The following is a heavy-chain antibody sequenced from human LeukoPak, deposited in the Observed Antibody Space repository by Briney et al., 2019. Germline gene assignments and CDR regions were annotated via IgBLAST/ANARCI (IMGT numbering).Heavy chain of an antibody. V-gene: IGHV3-23*01. Sequence: GGSLRLSCVASGFTFSNYAMSWVSQAPEKGLDWVSVISGSAHKIRYADSVKGRFTISRDNSENTVYLQMNSLRAEDTAVYYCANQGNSFDYWGQGTLVTVSS. CDR1: GFTFSNYA. CDR2: ISGSAHKI. J-gene: IGHJ4*02. CDR3: ANQGNSFDY. D-gene: IGHD6-13*01.